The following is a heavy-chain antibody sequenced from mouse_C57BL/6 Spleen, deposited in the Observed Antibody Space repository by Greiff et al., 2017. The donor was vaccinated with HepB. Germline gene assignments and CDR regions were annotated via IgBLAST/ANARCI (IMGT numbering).Heavy chain of an antibody. J-gene: IGHJ4*01. CDR1: GYTFTSYW. D-gene: IGHD1-1*01. Sequence: QVQLQQPGAELVMPGASVKLSCKASGYTFTSYWMHWVKQRPGQGLEWIGEIDPSDSYTNYNQKFKGKSTLTVDKSSSTAYMQLSSLTSEDSAVYYWARAEGYYYGSRYAMDYWGQGTSVTVSS. CDR3: ARAEGYYYGSRYAMDY. V-gene: IGHV1-69*01. CDR2: IDPSDSYT.